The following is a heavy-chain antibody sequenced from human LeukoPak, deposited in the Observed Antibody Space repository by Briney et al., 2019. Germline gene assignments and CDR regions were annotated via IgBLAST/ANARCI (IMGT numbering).Heavy chain of an antibody. V-gene: IGHV3-23*01. D-gene: IGHD3-9*01. CDR3: VIWGDYDVLTGYYVPDY. CDR1: GFTFSNYA. Sequence: GGSLRLSCVASGFTFSNYAMSWVRQAPGKGLEWVSAITGSGTNRYYADSLKGRFTTSRDNSKNTVFLQMNSLRHEDTAIYYCVIWGDYDVLTGYYVPDYWGQGTLATVAS. CDR2: ITGSGTNR. J-gene: IGHJ4*02.